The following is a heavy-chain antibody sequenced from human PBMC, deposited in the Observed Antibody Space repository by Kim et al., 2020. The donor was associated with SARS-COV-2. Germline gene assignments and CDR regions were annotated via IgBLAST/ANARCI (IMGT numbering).Heavy chain of an antibody. D-gene: IGHD3-9*01. CDR2: IYYSGST. Sequence: SETLSLTCTVSGGSISSSSYYWGWIRQPPGKGLEWIGSIYYSGSTYYNPSLKSRVTISVDTSKNQFSLKLSSVTAADTAVYYCARQRRYFARLGAFDIWGQGTMVTVSS. CDR3: ARQRRYFARLGAFDI. J-gene: IGHJ3*02. V-gene: IGHV4-39*01. CDR1: GGSISSSSYY.